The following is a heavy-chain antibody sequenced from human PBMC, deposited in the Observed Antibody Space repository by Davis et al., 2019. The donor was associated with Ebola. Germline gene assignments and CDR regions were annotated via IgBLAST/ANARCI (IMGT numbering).Heavy chain of an antibody. Sequence: ASVKVSCKASGYTFTSYGISWVRQAPGQGLEWMGWISAYNGNTNYAQKFQGWVTMTRDTSISTAYMELSRLRSDDTAVYYCAREIAGYYDSSGYYPYNWFDPWGQGTLVTVSS. CDR3: AREIAGYYDSSGYYPYNWFDP. V-gene: IGHV1-18*01. CDR2: ISAYNGNT. J-gene: IGHJ5*02. CDR1: GYTFTSYG. D-gene: IGHD3-22*01.